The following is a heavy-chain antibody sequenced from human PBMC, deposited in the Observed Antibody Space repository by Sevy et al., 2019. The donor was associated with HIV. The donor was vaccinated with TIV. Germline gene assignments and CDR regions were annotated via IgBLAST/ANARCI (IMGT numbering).Heavy chain of an antibody. CDR3: AKTLQKLPFHPHYFDY. CDR2: ISATGGST. CDR1: GFTLGSYT. V-gene: IGHV3-23*01. J-gene: IGHJ4*02. D-gene: IGHD2-21*02. Sequence: GGSLRLSCAASGFTLGSYTMNWVRQAPGEGLEWVASISATGGSTYYADSVKGRFTISRDASKGLLYLQMNSLTAEDTAIFYCAKTLQKLPFHPHYFDYWGQGTLVTVS.